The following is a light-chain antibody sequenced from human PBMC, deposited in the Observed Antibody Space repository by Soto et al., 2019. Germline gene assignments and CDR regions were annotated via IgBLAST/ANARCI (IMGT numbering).Light chain of an antibody. V-gene: IGLV1-44*01. CDR3: AAWDDSLNAPV. CDR1: SSNLGTHT. J-gene: IGLJ2*01. CDR2: STN. Sequence: QSVLTQPPSASETPGQRVTISCSGSSSNLGTHTVNWYQQVPGTAPKLLIYSTNQRPLGVPDRISGSKSGTSASLAISGLQSDDEADYYCAAWDDSLNAPVFGGGTKLTVL.